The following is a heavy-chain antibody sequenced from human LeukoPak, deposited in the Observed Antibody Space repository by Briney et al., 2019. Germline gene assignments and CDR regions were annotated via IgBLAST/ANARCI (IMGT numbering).Heavy chain of an antibody. J-gene: IGHJ4*02. Sequence: GGSLRLSCAASGFTFSSYYVHWVRQAPGKGLERVAIISYDGSNKYYADSVKDRFTISRDNAKNTLYLQMNSLRAEDTAVYYCARHPYDILTGPSFDYWGQGTLVTVSS. CDR3: ARHPYDILTGPSFDY. D-gene: IGHD3-9*01. V-gene: IGHV3-30*03. CDR1: GFTFSSYY. CDR2: ISYDGSNK.